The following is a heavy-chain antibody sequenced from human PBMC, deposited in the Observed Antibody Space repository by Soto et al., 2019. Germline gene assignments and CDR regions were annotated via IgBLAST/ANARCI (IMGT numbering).Heavy chain of an antibody. CDR2: MYKSVDS. J-gene: IGHJ4*02. CDR3: ARHGAGGSGWYDY. D-gene: IGHD6-19*01. CDR1: GVSVSNYY. Sequence: SETLSLTCSVSGVSVSNYYWSWIRQTPGKGLEWMAYMYKSVDSNYNPAPKSRVTLSVDTSKNHFSLTLTSVTAADTAVYYCARHGAGGSGWYDYWGQGTLVTVSS. V-gene: IGHV4-59*08.